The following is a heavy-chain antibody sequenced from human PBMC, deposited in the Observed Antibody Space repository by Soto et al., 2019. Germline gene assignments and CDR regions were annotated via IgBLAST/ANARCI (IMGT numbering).Heavy chain of an antibody. V-gene: IGHV4-59*08. Sequence: QVQLQESGPGLVKPSETLSLTCTVSGGSISSYYWSWIRQPPGKGLEWIGYIYYSGSTNYNPSLKSRVTLSIDTFTKQASPKPSSVTAADTAVYYCARHGGGLWFGGLYGMDVWGQGTTVTVSS. CDR3: ARHGGGLWFGGLYGMDV. CDR1: GGSISSYY. CDR2: IYYSGST. D-gene: IGHD3-10*01. J-gene: IGHJ6*02.